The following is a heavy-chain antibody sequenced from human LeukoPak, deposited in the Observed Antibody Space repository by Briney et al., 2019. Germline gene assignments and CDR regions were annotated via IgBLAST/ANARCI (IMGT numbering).Heavy chain of an antibody. CDR1: GGSISSSNW. CDR3: ARELASIAAAGTSPYNWFDP. V-gene: IGHV4-4*02. D-gene: IGHD6-13*01. Sequence: SGTLSLTCAVSGGSISSSNWWSWVRQPPGKGLEWIGEIYHSGSTNYNPSLKSRVTISVDTSKNQFSLKLSSVTAADTAVYYCARELASIAAAGTSPYNWFDPWGQGTLVTVSS. J-gene: IGHJ5*02. CDR2: IYHSGST.